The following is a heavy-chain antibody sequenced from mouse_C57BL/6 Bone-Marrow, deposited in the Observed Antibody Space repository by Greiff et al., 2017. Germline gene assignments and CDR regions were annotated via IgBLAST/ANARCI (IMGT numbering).Heavy chain of an antibody. J-gene: IGHJ4*01. V-gene: IGHV14-4*01. CDR1: GFNIKDDY. CDR3: TLLLEDY. CDR2: IDPENGDT. D-gene: IGHD1-1*01. Sequence: VQLQQSGAELVRPGASVKLSCTASGFNIKDDYMHWVKQRPEQGLAWIGWIDPENGDTEYASKFQGKATITADKSSNTAYLQLSRLTSEDTAVYYCTLLLEDYWGQGTSVTVSS.